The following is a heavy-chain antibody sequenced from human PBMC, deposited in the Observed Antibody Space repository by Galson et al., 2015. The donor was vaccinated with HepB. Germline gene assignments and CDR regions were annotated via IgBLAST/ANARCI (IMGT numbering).Heavy chain of an antibody. CDR2: INPNSGDT. V-gene: IGHV1-2*02. CDR1: GYTFTGYY. Sequence: SVKVSCRASGYTFTGYYMHWVRQAPGQGLEWMGWINPNSGDTVYAQKFQGRVTMTGDTSISTAYMELSRLRSDDTAIYYCATRSTFGVVISYWGQGTLVTVSS. D-gene: IGHD3-3*01. CDR3: ATRSTFGVVISY. J-gene: IGHJ4*02.